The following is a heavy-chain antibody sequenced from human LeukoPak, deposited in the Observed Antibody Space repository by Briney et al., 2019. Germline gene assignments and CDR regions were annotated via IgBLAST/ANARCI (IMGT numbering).Heavy chain of an antibody. CDR1: GGSMRSYY. CDR3: AGYSRLGYSSGSSY. D-gene: IGHD6-19*01. V-gene: IGHV4-59*08. CDR2: IYYSGST. J-gene: IGHJ4*02. Sequence: SETLSLTCTVSGGSMRSYYWSWIRQPPGKGLEWIGYIYYSGSTNYNPSLKSRVTISVDTSKNQFSLKLSSVTAADTAVYYCAGYSRLGYSSGSSYWGQGTLVTVSS.